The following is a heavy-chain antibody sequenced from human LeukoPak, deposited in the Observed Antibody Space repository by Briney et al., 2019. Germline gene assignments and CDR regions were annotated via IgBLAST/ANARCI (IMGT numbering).Heavy chain of an antibody. CDR1: GGSISSSSYY. D-gene: IGHD6-13*01. CDR3: AGPDTAADWFDP. Sequence: SETLSLTCTVSGGSISSSSYYWGWTRQPPGKGLEWIGSIYYSGSTYYNPSLKSRVTISVDTSKNQFSLKLSSVTAADTAVYYCAGPDTAADWFDPWGQGTLVTVSS. CDR2: IYYSGST. J-gene: IGHJ5*02. V-gene: IGHV4-39*01.